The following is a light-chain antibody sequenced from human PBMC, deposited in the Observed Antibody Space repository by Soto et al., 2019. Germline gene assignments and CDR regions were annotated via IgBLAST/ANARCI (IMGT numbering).Light chain of an antibody. CDR1: NSVSIN. V-gene: IGKV3-15*01. Sequence: IVMTQSPATLSLSRGERATRSCRASNSVSINLAWYQQKPGXXPRLIIYVASTRATGIPARFSGSGSGTEFTLTIISLEAEDFAVYYWQHWWTFGQGTKVDIK. CDR3: QHWWT. J-gene: IGKJ1*01. CDR2: VAS.